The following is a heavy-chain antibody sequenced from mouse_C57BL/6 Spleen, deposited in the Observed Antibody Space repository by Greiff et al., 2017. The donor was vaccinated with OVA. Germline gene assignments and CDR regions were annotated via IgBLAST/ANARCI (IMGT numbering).Heavy chain of an antibody. Sequence: EVMLVESGGGLVQPGGSLKLSCAASGFTFSDYYMYWVRQTPEKRLEWVAYISTGGGSTYYPDTVKGRFTISRDNAKNTLYLQMSRLKSEDTAMYYCARQLRPYYAMDYWGQGTSVTVSS. CDR1: GFTFSDYY. V-gene: IGHV5-12*01. D-gene: IGHD3-2*02. CDR3: ARQLRPYYAMDY. CDR2: ISTGGGST. J-gene: IGHJ4*01.